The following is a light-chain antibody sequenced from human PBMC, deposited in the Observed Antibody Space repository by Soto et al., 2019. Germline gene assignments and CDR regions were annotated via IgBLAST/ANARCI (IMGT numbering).Light chain of an antibody. CDR1: QSVRSNS. CDR3: QQYGSSPWT. Sequence: ENVLTQSPGTLSLSPGERATLSCRASQSVRSNSIAWYQQKPGQAPRLLIYGASTRATDIPDRFSGSGSGTDFTLTISRLEPEDFALYHCQQYGSSPWTFGQGTKVDIK. CDR2: GAS. J-gene: IGKJ1*01. V-gene: IGKV3-20*01.